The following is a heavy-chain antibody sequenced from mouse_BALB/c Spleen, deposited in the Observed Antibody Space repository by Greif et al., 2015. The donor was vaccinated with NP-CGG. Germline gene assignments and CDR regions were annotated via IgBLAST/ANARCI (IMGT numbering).Heavy chain of an antibody. CDR1: GFTFSSFG. Sequence: EVQLVESGGGLVQPGGSRKPSCAASGFTFSSFGMHWVRQAPEKGLEWVAYISSGSSTIYYADTVKGRFTISRDNPKNTLFLQMTSLRSEDTAMYYCARLFDYWGQGTTLTVSS. CDR2: ISSGSSTI. CDR3: ARLFDY. J-gene: IGHJ2*01. V-gene: IGHV5-17*02.